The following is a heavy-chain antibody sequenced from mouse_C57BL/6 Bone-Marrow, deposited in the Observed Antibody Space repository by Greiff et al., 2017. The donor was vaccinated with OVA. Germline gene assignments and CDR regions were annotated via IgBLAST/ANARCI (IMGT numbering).Heavy chain of an antibody. CDR1: GFTFSSYA. D-gene: IGHD1-1*01. Sequence: EVQLVESGGDLVKPGGSLKLSCAASGFTFSSYAMSWVRQTPEKRLEWVATISDGGSYTYYPDNVKGRFTISRDNAKNNLYLQMSHLKSEDTAMYYCARGGYGSSYWFAYWGQGTLVTVSA. V-gene: IGHV5-4*01. J-gene: IGHJ3*01. CDR3: ARGGYGSSYWFAY. CDR2: ISDGGSYT.